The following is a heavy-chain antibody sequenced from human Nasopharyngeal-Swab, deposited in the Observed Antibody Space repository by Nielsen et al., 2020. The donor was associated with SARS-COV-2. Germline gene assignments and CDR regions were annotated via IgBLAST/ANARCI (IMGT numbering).Heavy chain of an antibody. CDR2: IKEDGSKK. CDR1: GFPFSRYW. J-gene: IGHJ3*01. CDR3: VIASRVAFDF. Sequence: GESLKISCAASGFPFSRYWMSWVRQAPGKGLEWVANIKEDGSKKYYVDSVNGRFTISRDNTKNSVYLQMNSLRADDTALYYCVIASRVAFDFWGQGTMVTVTS. V-gene: IGHV3-7*01.